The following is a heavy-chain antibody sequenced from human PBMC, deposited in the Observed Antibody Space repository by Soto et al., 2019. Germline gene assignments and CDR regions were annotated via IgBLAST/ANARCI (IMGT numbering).Heavy chain of an antibody. V-gene: IGHV3-11*01. CDR3: ARVYSSGWYDLFDY. D-gene: IGHD6-19*01. Sequence: PGGSLRLSCAASGFTFSDYYMSWIRQAPGKGLEWVSYISSSGSTIYYADSVKGRFTISRDNAKNSLYLQMNSLRAEDTAVYYCARVYSSGWYDLFDYWGQGTLVTVSS. J-gene: IGHJ4*02. CDR1: GFTFSDYY. CDR2: ISSSGSTI.